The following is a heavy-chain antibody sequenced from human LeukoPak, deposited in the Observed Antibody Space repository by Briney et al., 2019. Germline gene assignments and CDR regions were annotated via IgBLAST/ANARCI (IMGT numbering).Heavy chain of an antibody. CDR2: MNPNSGNT. V-gene: IGHV1-8*03. CDR1: GYTFTDYY. J-gene: IGHJ3*02. Sequence: ASVKVSCKTSGYTFTDYYIHWVRQAPGQGLEWMGWMNPNSGNTGYAQKFQGRVTITRNTSISTAYMELSSLRSEDTAVYYCARRLAITMTAHDAFDIWGQGTMVTVSS. D-gene: IGHD3-22*01. CDR3: ARRLAITMTAHDAFDI.